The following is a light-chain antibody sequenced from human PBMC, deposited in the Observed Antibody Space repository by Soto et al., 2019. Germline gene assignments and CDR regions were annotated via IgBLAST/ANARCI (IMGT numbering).Light chain of an antibody. Sequence: EIVLTQSPGTLSLSPGEKATFSCRASQGVSNSYLAWYQQKPGQAPRLLIYCASSRATGIPDRFSGSGSGTDFTLTISRLEPEDFAVYYCQQYDSSLGLTFGGGTKVEIK. CDR1: QGVSNSY. CDR3: QQYDSSLGLT. J-gene: IGKJ4*01. V-gene: IGKV3-20*01. CDR2: CAS.